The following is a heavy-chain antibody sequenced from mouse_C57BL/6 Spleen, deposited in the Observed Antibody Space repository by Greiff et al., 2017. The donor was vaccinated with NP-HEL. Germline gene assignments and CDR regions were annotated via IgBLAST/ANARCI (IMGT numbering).Heavy chain of an antibody. J-gene: IGHJ2*01. CDR3: ARGKENDGFSY. D-gene: IGHD2-3*01. V-gene: IGHV5-4*01. CDR1: GFTFSSYA. Sequence: EVQLVESGGGLVKPGGSLKLSCAASGFTFSSYAMSWVRQTPEKRLEWVATISDGGSYTYYPDNVKGRFTISRDNAKNNLYLQMSHLKSEDAAMYYCARGKENDGFSYWGQGTTLTVSS. CDR2: ISDGGSYT.